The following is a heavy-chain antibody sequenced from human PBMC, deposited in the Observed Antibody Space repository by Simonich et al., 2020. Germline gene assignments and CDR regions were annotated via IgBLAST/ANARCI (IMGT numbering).Heavy chain of an antibody. CDR2: IKQDGSEK. Sequence: EVQLVESGGGLVQPGGSLRLSCAASGFTFSSYWMSWVRQATGKGLEWVAKIKQDGSEKYYVDAVKGRFTISRDSAKNSLYLQMNRLRAEDTAVYYCARDGLGTAYYYYMDVWCKGTTVTVSS. D-gene: IGHD7-27*01. CDR1: GFTFSSYW. V-gene: IGHV3-7*01. CDR3: ARDGLGTAYYYYMDV. J-gene: IGHJ6*03.